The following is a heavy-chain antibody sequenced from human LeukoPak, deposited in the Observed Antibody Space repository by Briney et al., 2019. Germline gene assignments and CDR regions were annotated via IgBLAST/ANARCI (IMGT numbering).Heavy chain of an antibody. CDR1: GYAINIDYS. D-gene: IGHD3-22*01. CDR3: ARDQYYYDSSGYLFDY. V-gene: IGHV4-38-2*02. CDR2: IYTSGSS. J-gene: IGHJ4*02. Sequence: SETLSLTCFVSGYAINIDYSWGWIRQSPGKGLEWIGRIYTSGSSNYNPSLKSRVTMSVDTSKNQFSLKLSSVTAADTAVYYCARDQYYYDSSGYLFDYWGQGTLVTVSS.